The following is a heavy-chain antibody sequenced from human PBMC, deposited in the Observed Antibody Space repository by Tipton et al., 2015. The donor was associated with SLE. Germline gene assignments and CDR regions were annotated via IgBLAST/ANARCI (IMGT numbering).Heavy chain of an antibody. CDR2: IYSSGDR. Sequence: TLSLTCTVSGGSISFDYWSWIRQSAGRGLEWIGRIYSSGDRDYNPTLRSRVTMSIDASQNRVPLRLKSVSAADTAVYYCARGSDGEYVRYFDVWGPGTLVTVSS. J-gene: IGHJ2*01. D-gene: IGHD4-17*01. CDR1: GGSISFDY. CDR3: ARGSDGEYVRYFDV. V-gene: IGHV4-4*07.